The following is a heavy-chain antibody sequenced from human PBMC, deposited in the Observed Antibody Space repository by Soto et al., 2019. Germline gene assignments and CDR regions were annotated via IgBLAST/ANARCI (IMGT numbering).Heavy chain of an antibody. V-gene: IGHV2-5*02. Sequence: QITLKESGPTLVKPTQTLTLTCTFSGLSLRTTGVGWGWVRPPPGKALEWLALLYWEDDKRYSPSLKSRLTLTKDTSEKQVVLTMTNMDTVDTATYYCVQSRCGGDCLHLYSSHSYYGLDVWGQGTTVTVSS. CDR2: LYWEDDK. J-gene: IGHJ6*02. D-gene: IGHD2-21*02. CDR3: VQSRCGGDCLHLYSSHSYYGLDV. CDR1: GLSLRTTGVG.